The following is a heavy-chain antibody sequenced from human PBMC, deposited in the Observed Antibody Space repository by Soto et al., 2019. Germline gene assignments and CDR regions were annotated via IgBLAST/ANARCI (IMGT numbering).Heavy chain of an antibody. Sequence: PGESLKISCKGSGYSFTIYWIGWVRQMPGKGLEWMGIIYPGDSDTRYSPSFQGQVTISADKSISTAYLQWSSLKASDTAMYYCARHNKGVIGYYYYGMDVWGQGTTVTVSS. CDR2: IYPGDSDT. CDR3: ARHNKGVIGYYYYGMDV. J-gene: IGHJ6*02. CDR1: GYSFTIYW. V-gene: IGHV5-51*01. D-gene: IGHD3-10*01.